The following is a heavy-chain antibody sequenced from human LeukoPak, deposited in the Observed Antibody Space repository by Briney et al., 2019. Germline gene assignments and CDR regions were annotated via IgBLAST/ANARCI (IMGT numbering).Heavy chain of an antibody. D-gene: IGHD4-23*01. Sequence: ASVKVSCKASGYTFTGYYMHWVRQAPGQRLEWMGRINPNSGGTNYAQKFQGRVTMTRDTSISTAYMELSRLRSDDTAVYYCASRRATLRATTVVPDFDYWGLGTLVTVSS. CDR2: INPNSGGT. J-gene: IGHJ4*02. CDR1: GYTFTGYY. V-gene: IGHV1-2*06. CDR3: ASRRATLRATTVVPDFDY.